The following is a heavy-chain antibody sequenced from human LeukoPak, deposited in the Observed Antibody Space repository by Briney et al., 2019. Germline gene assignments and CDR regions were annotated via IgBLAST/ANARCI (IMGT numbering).Heavy chain of an antibody. CDR3: ARGYSINQGAGYYYYYYGMDV. CDR2: TYYRSKWYN. D-gene: IGHD6-13*01. CDR1: GDSVSSNSAA. Sequence: SQTLSLTCAISGDSVSSNSAAWNWIRQSPSRGLEWLGRTYYRSKWYNDYAVSVKSRITINPDTSKNQFSLQLNSVTPEDTAVYYCARGYSINQGAGYYYYYYGMDVWGQGTTVTVSS. J-gene: IGHJ6*02. V-gene: IGHV6-1*01.